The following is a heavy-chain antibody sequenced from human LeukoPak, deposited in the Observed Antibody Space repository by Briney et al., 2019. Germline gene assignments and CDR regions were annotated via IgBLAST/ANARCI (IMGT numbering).Heavy chain of an antibody. CDR1: GGSISSSSYY. V-gene: IGHV4-39*01. CDR3: ARHYGGIPDSDFDY. CDR2: IYYSGST. D-gene: IGHD4-23*01. Sequence: SETLSLTCTVSGGSISSSSYYWGWIRQPPGKGLEWIGSIYYSGSTYYNPSLKSRVTTSVDTSKNQFSLKLSSVTAADTAVYYCARHYGGIPDSDFDYWGQGTLVTVSS. J-gene: IGHJ4*02.